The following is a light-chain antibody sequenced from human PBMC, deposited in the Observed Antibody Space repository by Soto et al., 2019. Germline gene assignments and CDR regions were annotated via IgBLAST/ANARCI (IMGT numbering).Light chain of an antibody. Sequence: IQLTQSPSTLSGSVGDRVTITCRASQGVSTWLAWYQQRPSQAPKLLVYEASKLQRGVPSRFSASGSVRDLTLTISSLQPEDSATYYCQQYYDFRTFGQGTKVEI. CDR3: QQYYDFRT. J-gene: IGKJ1*01. V-gene: IGKV1-5*03. CDR2: EAS. CDR1: QGVSTW.